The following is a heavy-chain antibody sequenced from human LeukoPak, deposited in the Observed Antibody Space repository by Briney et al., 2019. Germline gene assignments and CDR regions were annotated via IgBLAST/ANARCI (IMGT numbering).Heavy chain of an antibody. CDR1: GGSLTSRSYY. V-gene: IGHV4-39*01. J-gene: IGHJ4*02. D-gene: IGHD4-23*01. CDR2: IYYSGST. Sequence: ETPALPRTVSGGSLTSRSYYLGWVRPPPGKGPGGVGSIYYSGSTYYNPSLKSRVTISVDTSKNQFSLKLSSVTAADTAVYYCARLHGGNSPIDYWGQGTLVTVSS. CDR3: ARLHGGNSPIDY.